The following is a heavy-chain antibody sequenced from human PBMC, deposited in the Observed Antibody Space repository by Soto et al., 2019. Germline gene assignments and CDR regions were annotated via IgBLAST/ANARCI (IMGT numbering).Heavy chain of an antibody. Sequence: QAQLVQSGAEVKKPGASVKVSCQAGGYTFADYGISWVRQAPGQGLEWVGWIGPYNGNTKYAQNLQDRVTMTTDTPTNTHCMELRGLRSADAALYYWARCYCTVGSCYTSWHFDLWGRGTLLPVPS. CDR1: GYTFADYG. V-gene: IGHV1-18*01. D-gene: IGHD2-15*01. CDR2: IGPYNGNT. J-gene: IGHJ2*01. CDR3: ARCYCTVGSCYTSWHFDL.